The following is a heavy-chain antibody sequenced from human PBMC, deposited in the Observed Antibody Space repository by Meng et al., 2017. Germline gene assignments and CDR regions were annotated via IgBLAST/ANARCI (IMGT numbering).Heavy chain of an antibody. CDR2: INHSGST. CDR3: ARGLRFLEWLSSETDAFDI. J-gene: IGHJ3*02. Sequence: SETLSLTCTVSGGSVSSGSYYWSWIRQPPGKGLEWIGEINHSGSTNYNPSLKSRVTISVDTSKNQFSLKLSSVTAADTAVYYCARGLRFLEWLSSETDAFDIWGQGTMVTVSS. D-gene: IGHD3-3*01. CDR1: GGSVSSGSYY. V-gene: IGHV4-61*01.